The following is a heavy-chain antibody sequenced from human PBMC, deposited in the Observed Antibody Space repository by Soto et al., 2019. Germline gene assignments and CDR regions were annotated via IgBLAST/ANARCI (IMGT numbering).Heavy chain of an antibody. CDR3: ARDTTYYDILTGYRALYYFDY. V-gene: IGHV3-11*01. D-gene: IGHD3-9*01. CDR2: ISSSGSTI. Sequence: PGGSLRLSCAASGFTFSDYYMSWIRQAPGKGLEWVSYISSSGSTIYYADSVKGRFTISRDNAKNSLYLQMNSLRAEDTAVYYCARDTTYYDILTGYRALYYFDYWGQGTLVTV. J-gene: IGHJ4*02. CDR1: GFTFSDYY.